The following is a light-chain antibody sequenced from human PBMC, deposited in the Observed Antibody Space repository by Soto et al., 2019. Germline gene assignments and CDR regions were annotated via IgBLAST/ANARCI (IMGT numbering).Light chain of an antibody. Sequence: DIQMTQSPSSLSASVEYRVTITCRASQSISSYLNWYQQKPGKAPKLLIYAASTLQSGVPSRFSGSKSGTDFTLTISSLQPEDFATYYCQQSYSSPITFGQGTRLEIK. CDR3: QQSYSSPIT. J-gene: IGKJ5*01. V-gene: IGKV1-39*01. CDR2: AAS. CDR1: QSISSY.